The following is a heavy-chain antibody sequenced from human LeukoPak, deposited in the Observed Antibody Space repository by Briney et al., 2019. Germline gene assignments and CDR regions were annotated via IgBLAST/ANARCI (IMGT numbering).Heavy chain of an antibody. V-gene: IGHV1-2*02. CDR3: ARGMIVVVKAYYMDV. Sequence: GASVKVSCKASGYTFTGYYMHWVRQAPGQGLEWMGWINPNSGGTNYAQKFQGRVTMTRDTSISTAYMELSRLRSDDTAVYYCARGMIVVVKAYYMDVWGKGTTVTVSS. CDR2: INPNSGGT. CDR1: GYTFTGYY. J-gene: IGHJ6*03. D-gene: IGHD3-22*01.